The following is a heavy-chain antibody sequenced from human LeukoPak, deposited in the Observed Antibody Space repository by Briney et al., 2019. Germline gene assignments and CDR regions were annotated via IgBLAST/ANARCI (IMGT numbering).Heavy chain of an antibody. D-gene: IGHD3/OR15-3a*01. CDR2: IYYSGNT. Sequence: WVRQAPGKGLEWIGSIYYSGNTYYNASLKSQVSISIDTSKNQFSLRLTSVTAADTAVYYCARQTGSGLFILPGGQGTLVTVSS. CDR3: ARQTGSGLFILP. V-gene: IGHV4-39*01. J-gene: IGHJ4*02.